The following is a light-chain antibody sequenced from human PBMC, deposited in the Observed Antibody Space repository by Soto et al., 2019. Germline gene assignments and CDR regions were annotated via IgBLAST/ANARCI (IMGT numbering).Light chain of an antibody. CDR1: QSISFW. V-gene: IGKV1-5*01. Sequence: DIQMTQSPSTLSASVGDRVTITCRSSQSISFWLAWYQQKPGKAPKLLIYDASTLYSGVPSRFSGSRSGTDFTLTISSLQPEDFATYYCQQSYSTPFTFGGGTKVEIK. CDR3: QQSYSTPFT. CDR2: DAS. J-gene: IGKJ4*01.